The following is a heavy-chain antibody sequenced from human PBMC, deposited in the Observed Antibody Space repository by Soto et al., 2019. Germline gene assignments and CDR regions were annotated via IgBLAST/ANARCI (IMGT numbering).Heavy chain of an antibody. Sequence: QVQLQESGPGLVKPSQTLSLTCTVSGGSISSGGYYWSWVRQHPGKGLEWIGYIYYSGSTYYNPSLKGRVTISVDTSKNQFSLKLSSVTAADTTVYYCARDSPDQGVTTGEGFDYWGQGTLVTVSS. D-gene: IGHD4-17*01. J-gene: IGHJ4*02. CDR2: IYYSGST. CDR3: ARDSPDQGVTTGEGFDY. V-gene: IGHV4-31*03. CDR1: GGSISSGGYY.